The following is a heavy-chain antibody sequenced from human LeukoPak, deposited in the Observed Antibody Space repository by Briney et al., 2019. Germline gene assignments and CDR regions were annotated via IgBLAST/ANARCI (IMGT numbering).Heavy chain of an antibody. Sequence: GGSLRLSCAASGFTFSSYAVSWVRQAPGKGLEWVSTISGSGGSTYYADSVKGRFTISRDNSKNTLYLQMNSLRAEDTAVYYCAKGYKVTTYDVDVFDIWGQGTMVTVSS. CDR2: ISGSGGST. V-gene: IGHV3-23*01. CDR3: AKGYKVTTYDVDVFDI. CDR1: GFTFSSYA. D-gene: IGHD4-17*01. J-gene: IGHJ3*02.